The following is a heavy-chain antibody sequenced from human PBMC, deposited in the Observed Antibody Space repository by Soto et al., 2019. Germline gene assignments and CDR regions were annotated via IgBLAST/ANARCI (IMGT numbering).Heavy chain of an antibody. Sequence: ASVKVSCKASGYTFTGYYMHWVRQAPGQGLEWMGWINPNSGGTNYAQKFQGRVTMTRDTSISTAYMELSRLRSDDTAVYYCAVVVVAATADYYGMDVWGQGXTVTVYS. J-gene: IGHJ6*02. CDR1: GYTFTGYY. D-gene: IGHD2-15*01. CDR3: AVVVVAATADYYGMDV. CDR2: INPNSGGT. V-gene: IGHV1-2*02.